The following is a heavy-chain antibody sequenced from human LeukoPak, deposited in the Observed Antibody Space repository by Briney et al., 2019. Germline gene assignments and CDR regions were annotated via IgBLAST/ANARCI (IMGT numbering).Heavy chain of an antibody. J-gene: IGHJ5*02. CDR2: IIPILGIA. Sequence: SVKVSCKASGGXFSSYAISWVRQAPGQGLEWLGGIIPILGIANYAQKFQGRVTITADKSTSTAYMELSSLRSEDTAVYYCASVLSGIAVAGSFDPWGQGTLVTVSS. D-gene: IGHD6-19*01. CDR1: GGXFSSYA. V-gene: IGHV1-69*10. CDR3: ASVLSGIAVAGSFDP.